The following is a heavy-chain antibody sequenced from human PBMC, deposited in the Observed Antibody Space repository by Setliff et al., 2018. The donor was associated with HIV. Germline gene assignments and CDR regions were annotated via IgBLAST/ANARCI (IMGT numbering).Heavy chain of an antibody. J-gene: IGHJ4*02. Sequence: SETLSLTCTVSGDSINSGGYHWTWIRQHPGKGLEWIAYIYYTGNTYFNPSLKSRITISIDTSKNQFSLKMSSVTAADTAVYYCARDRYAGEIDYWGQGTLVTVSS. CDR2: IYYTGNT. V-gene: IGHV4-31*03. CDR3: ARDRYAGEIDY. D-gene: IGHD3-10*01. CDR1: GDSINSGGYH.